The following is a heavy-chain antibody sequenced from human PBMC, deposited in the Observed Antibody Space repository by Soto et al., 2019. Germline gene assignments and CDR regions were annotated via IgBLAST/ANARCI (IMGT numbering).Heavy chain of an antibody. J-gene: IGHJ3*01. CDR3: ATWNEREHAYDV. CDR2: LYDVDGS. Sequence: DVQLVESGGGLIQPGEALRLSCAAFGLTISGKKYVAWVRQAQGKGLEWVSALYDVDGSFYADSVKGRFTTSSDSSKTTVYLQMNDLRPDDTAVYYCATWNEREHAYDVWGQGTTVTVSS. CDR1: GLTISGKKY. V-gene: IGHV3-53*01. D-gene: IGHD1-1*01.